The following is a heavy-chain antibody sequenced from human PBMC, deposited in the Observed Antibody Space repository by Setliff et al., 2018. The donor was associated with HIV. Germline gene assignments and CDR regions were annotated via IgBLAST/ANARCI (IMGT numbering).Heavy chain of an antibody. Sequence: SETLSLTCAVYGGSFSGFYWSWIRQPPGKGLEWIGEINHSGSTHYNPSLKSRVTISVDTSKNQFSLKLSSVTAADTAVYYCARTLLTHYNFWSGYYSYDAFDIWGRGTMVTVSS. CDR3: ARTLLTHYNFWSGYYSYDAFDI. J-gene: IGHJ3*02. V-gene: IGHV4-34*01. D-gene: IGHD3-3*01. CDR2: INHSGST. CDR1: GGSFSGFY.